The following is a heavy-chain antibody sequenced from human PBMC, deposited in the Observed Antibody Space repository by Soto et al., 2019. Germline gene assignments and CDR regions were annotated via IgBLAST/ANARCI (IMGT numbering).Heavy chain of an antibody. J-gene: IGHJ4*02. V-gene: IGHV3-11*01. CDR1: GITLSDNY. D-gene: IGHD2-8*01. CDR2: ISNSDYTT. Sequence: QVHLVASGGGLVKPGGSLMLSCVASGITLSDNYMTWIRQAPGKGLEWLSYISNSDYTTYYADSVKGRFTISRDNAKNSLYLQLNGLRVEDTAVYYCASGKWSLDYWGQGILVTVSS. CDR3: ASGKWSLDY.